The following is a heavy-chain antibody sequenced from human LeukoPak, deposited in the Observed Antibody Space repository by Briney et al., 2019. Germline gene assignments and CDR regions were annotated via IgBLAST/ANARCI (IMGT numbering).Heavy chain of an antibody. V-gene: IGHV4-59*08. D-gene: IGHD6-19*01. J-gene: IGHJ4*02. CDR1: GGSISGYH. CDR2: MYYSGST. CDR3: ARRRYTSGQVDS. Sequence: SETLSLTCTVSGGSISGYHWSWIRQPPGKVLEWIGYMYYSGSTNYNPSLKSRVTISVDTSKNQFSLKLSSVTAADTAVYYCARRRYTSGQVDSWGQGTLVTVSS.